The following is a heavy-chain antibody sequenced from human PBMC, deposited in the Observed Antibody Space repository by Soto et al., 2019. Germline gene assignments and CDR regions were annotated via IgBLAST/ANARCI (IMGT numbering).Heavy chain of an antibody. Sequence: SETLSLTCTVSGGSISSYYWSWIRQPPGKGLEWIGYIYYSGSTNYNPSLKSRVTISVDTSKNQFSLKLSSVTAADTAVYYCASSGSYYKTIDYWGQGTLVTVS. CDR3: ASSGSYYKTIDY. CDR2: IYYSGST. J-gene: IGHJ4*02. D-gene: IGHD3-10*01. V-gene: IGHV4-59*01. CDR1: GGSISSYY.